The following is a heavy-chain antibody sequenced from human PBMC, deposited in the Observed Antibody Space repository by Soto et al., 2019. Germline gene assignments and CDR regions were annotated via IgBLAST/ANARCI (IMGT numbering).Heavy chain of an antibody. CDR1: GYTFTRYG. CDR2: ISAYNGNT. Sequence: ASVKVSCKAPGYTFTRYGISWVRQAPGQRLEWMGWISAYNGNTNYAQKLQGRVTMTTDTSTSTAYMELRSLRSDDTAVYYCARASYYYGSGSYYNSFWFDPWGQGTLVTVSS. D-gene: IGHD3-10*01. J-gene: IGHJ5*02. CDR3: ARASYYYGSGSYYNSFWFDP. V-gene: IGHV1-18*01.